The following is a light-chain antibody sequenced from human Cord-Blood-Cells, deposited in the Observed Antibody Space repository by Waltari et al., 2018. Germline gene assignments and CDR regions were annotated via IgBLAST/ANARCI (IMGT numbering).Light chain of an antibody. CDR1: NIGSKS. J-gene: IGLJ1*01. V-gene: IGLV3-21*04. CDR3: QVWDSSSDHYV. CDR2: YDS. Sequence: SYVLTQPPSVSVAPGKTARITCGGNNIGSKSVHWDQQKPGQAPVLVISYDSDRPSGIPERFSGSNSGNTATLTISRVEAGDEADYYCQVWDSSSDHYVFGTGTKVTVL.